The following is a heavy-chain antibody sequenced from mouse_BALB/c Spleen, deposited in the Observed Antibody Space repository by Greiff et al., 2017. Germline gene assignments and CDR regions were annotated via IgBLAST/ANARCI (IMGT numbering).Heavy chain of an antibody. D-gene: IGHD2-10*02. Sequence: VQLQQSGAELVRPGALVKLSCKASGFNIKDYYMHWVKQRPEQGLEWIGWIDPENGNTIYDPKFQGKASITADKSSSTAYMQLSSLTSEDSAVYYCASLPRGGFAYWGQGTLVTVSA. CDR2: IDPENGNT. CDR1: GFNIKDYY. CDR3: ASLPRGGFAY. J-gene: IGHJ3*01. V-gene: IGHV14-1*02.